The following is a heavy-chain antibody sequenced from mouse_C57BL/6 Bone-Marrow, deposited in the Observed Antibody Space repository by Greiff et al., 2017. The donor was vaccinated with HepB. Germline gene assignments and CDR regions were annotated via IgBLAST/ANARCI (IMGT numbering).Heavy chain of an antibody. Sequence: EVKLMESGEGLVKPGGSLKLSCAASGFTFSSYAMSWVRQTPEKRLEWFAYISSSGDYTYYADTVKGRITISRDSARNTLYLQMSSLKSEDTAMYYCKRERYYGSSYWYFDVWGTGTTVTVSS. CDR1: GFTFSSYA. CDR3: KRERYYGSSYWYFDV. D-gene: IGHD1-1*01. J-gene: IGHJ1*03. V-gene: IGHV5-9-1*02. CDR2: ISSSGDYT.